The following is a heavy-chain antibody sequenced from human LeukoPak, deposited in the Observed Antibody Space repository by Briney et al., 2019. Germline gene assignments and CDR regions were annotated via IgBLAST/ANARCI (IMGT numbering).Heavy chain of an antibody. CDR1: GYTFTGYY. CDR3: ARDLPYCSGGSCYSGAFDI. D-gene: IGHD2-15*01. J-gene: IGHJ3*02. Sequence: ASVKVSCKASGYTFTGYYMHWARQAPGQGLEWMGRINPNSGGTNYAQKFQGRVTMTRDTSISTAYMELSRLRSDDTAVYCCARDLPYCSGGSCYSGAFDIWGQGTMVTVSS. V-gene: IGHV1-2*06. CDR2: INPNSGGT.